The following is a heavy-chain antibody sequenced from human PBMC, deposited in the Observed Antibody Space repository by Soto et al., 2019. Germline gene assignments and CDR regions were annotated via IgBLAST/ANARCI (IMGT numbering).Heavy chain of an antibody. CDR1: GCSISSSGYY. Sequence: SETLSLTCTVSGCSISSSGYYWGWIRQPPGKGLEWIGSIYYSGSTYYDPSLKSRVTISVDTSKNQFSLKLSSVTAADTAVYYCARGFPTVVTVDYWGQGTLVTVS. V-gene: IGHV4-39*01. CDR2: IYYSGST. J-gene: IGHJ4*02. CDR3: ARGFPTVVTVDY. D-gene: IGHD4-17*01.